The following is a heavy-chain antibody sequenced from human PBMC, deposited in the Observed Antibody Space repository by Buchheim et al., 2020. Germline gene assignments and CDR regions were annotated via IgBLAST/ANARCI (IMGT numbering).Heavy chain of an antibody. CDR1: GGSISSGSYY. V-gene: IGHV4-61*02. CDR3: ARGRGYGGPDY. J-gene: IGHJ4*02. Sequence: QVQLQESGPGLVKPSQTLSLTCTVSGGSISSGSYYWSWIRQPAGKGLEWIGRIYTSGSTNYNPSLKSRVTISVDTSKNQFSLKLSSVTAADTAVYYCARGRGYGGPDYWGQGTL. CDR2: IYTSGST. D-gene: IGHD4-23*01.